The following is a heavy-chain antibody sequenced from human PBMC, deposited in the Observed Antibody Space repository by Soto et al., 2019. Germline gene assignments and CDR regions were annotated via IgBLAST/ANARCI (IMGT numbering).Heavy chain of an antibody. Sequence: GGSLRLSCAASGFTFSSYSMNWVRQAPGKGLEWVSSISSSSSYIYYADSVKGRFTISRDNAKNSLYLQMNSLRAEDTAVYYCATGGRGYSYDWWGQGTLVTVSS. CDR2: ISSSSSYI. CDR1: GFTFSSYS. D-gene: IGHD5-18*01. CDR3: ATGGRGYSYDW. V-gene: IGHV3-21*01. J-gene: IGHJ4*02.